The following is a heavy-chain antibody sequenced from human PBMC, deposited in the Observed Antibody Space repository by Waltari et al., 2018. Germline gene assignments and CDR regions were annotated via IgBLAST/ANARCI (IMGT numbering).Heavy chain of an antibody. J-gene: IGHJ4*02. CDR2: IYFSGST. D-gene: IGHD1-1*01. CDR1: GAPTRIRIYS. V-gene: IGHV4-39*01. CDR3: QLVEMATMAGDY. Sequence: HLQLQDWGPGLLKLWRTLSPPCTFLGAPTRIRIYSWAWFRHPPGKGLEWIGSIYFSGSTYYNPSLKSRVTISVDTSKNQFSLKLSSVTAADTAVYYCQLVEMATMAGDYWGQGTLVTVSS.